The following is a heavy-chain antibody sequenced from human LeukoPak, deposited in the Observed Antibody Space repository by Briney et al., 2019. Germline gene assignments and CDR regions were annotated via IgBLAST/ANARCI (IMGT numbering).Heavy chain of an antibody. D-gene: IGHD4-23*01. CDR1: GFTFSDNY. CDR2: ISSSGSDI. J-gene: IGHJ4*02. Sequence: GGSLRLSCAASGFTFSDNYMTWVRQAPGKGLEWVSYISSSGSDIYYADSVKGRFTISRDNAKNSLYLHMNSLRAEDTAVYYCARDYGGSSPFDYWGQGTLVTVSS. V-gene: IGHV3-11*04. CDR3: ARDYGGSSPFDY.